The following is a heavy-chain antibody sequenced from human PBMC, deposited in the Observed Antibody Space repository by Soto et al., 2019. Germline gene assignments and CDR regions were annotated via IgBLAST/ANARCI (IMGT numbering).Heavy chain of an antibody. Sequence: GGSLRLSCAASGFTFDDYGMSWVRQAPGKGLEWVSGINWNGGSTGYADSVKGRFTISRDNAKNSLYLQMNSLRAEDTALYHCARGGVKQQVYYYYMDVWGKGTTVTVSS. CDR2: INWNGGST. D-gene: IGHD6-13*01. CDR1: GFTFDDYG. J-gene: IGHJ6*03. V-gene: IGHV3-20*01. CDR3: ARGGVKQQVYYYYMDV.